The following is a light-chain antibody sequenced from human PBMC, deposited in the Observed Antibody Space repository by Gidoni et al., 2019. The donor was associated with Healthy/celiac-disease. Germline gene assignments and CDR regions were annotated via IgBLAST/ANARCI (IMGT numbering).Light chain of an antibody. CDR3: QSYDSSTPHVV. CDR1: RGSIASNY. Sequence: FMLTQPHSVSESPGKTVTISCTRSRGSIASNYVQWYQQRPGSDPTTVIYEDNQRPSGVPDRFSGSIDSSSNSASLTISGLKTEDEADYYCQSYDSSTPHVVFGGGTKLTVL. V-gene: IGLV6-57*04. CDR2: EDN. J-gene: IGLJ2*01.